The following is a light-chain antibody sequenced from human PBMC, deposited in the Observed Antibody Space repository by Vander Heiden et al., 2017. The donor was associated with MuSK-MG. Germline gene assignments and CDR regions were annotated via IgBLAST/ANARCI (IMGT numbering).Light chain of an antibody. CDR1: QNIYAY. CDR2: GAS. J-gene: IGKJ4*01. V-gene: IGKV1-39*01. CDR3: QQSVTTPLT. Sequence: DIQMTQSPSSLSASVGDRVTITCRASQNIYAYLNWYQQKPGKPPKVLISGASSLQSGVPSRFSGSGSGADFTLTISRLQPEDFATYYCQQSVTTPLTFGGGTKVESK.